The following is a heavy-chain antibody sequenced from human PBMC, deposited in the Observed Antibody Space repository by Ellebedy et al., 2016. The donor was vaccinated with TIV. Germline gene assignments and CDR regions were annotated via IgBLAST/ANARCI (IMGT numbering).Heavy chain of an antibody. Sequence: GGSLRLXXAASGFTFSSYWMQWVRQAPGKGLEWVANIKQDGSAKYYVDSVKGRFTISRDNAKNSVYLQMNSLRTEDTAVYYCARAIGAGDGKWGQGALVTVSS. D-gene: IGHD2-15*01. CDR1: GFTFSSYW. J-gene: IGHJ4*02. CDR3: ARAIGAGDGK. CDR2: IKQDGSAK. V-gene: IGHV3-7*01.